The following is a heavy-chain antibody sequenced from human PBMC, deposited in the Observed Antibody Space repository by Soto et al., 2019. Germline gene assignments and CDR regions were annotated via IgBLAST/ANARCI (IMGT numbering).Heavy chain of an antibody. D-gene: IGHD1-1*01. Sequence: GGSLRLSCAASGFTFSMYWMHWVRQVPGKGPEWVSRINDDGSHTNYADSVKGRFTISRDNAKNTLYLQMDDLRAEDTAVYYCTRGPRSTSTGTGAFWGQGTLVTVSS. CDR2: INDDGSHT. V-gene: IGHV3-74*01. J-gene: IGHJ4*02. CDR1: GFTFSMYW. CDR3: TRGPRSTSTGTGAF.